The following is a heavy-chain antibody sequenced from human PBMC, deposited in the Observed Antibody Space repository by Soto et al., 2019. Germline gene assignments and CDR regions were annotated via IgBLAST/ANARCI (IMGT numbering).Heavy chain of an antibody. CDR1: GGTFSSYS. D-gene: IGHD3-9*01. CDR3: ARAVVLTFTRFYDMDV. Sequence: QVQLVQSGAEVKTPGSSVKVSCKASGGTFSSYSINWVRQAPGQGLEWMGRLIPMFGTTDYAQRFQGRVTFTADESTSTASMEVTNLTSEDTAAYYCARAVVLTFTRFYDMDVWGQATTVTVSS. J-gene: IGHJ6*02. V-gene: IGHV1-69*18. CDR2: LIPMFGTT.